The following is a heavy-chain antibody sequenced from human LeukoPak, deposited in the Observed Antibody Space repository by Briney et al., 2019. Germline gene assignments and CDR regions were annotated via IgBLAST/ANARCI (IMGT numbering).Heavy chain of an antibody. CDR3: ARDGFGTGSN. J-gene: IGHJ4*02. CDR2: IKQDGSEK. D-gene: IGHD3-16*01. V-gene: IGHV3-7*03. CDR1: GLTFSNYW. Sequence: GGSLRLSCAASGLTFSNYWMDWVCQAPGKGLEWVANIKQDGSEKNYVDSVMGRFIISRDNAKNSLYLQMNTLRADDTAVYYCARDGFGTGSNWGQGTLVTVSS.